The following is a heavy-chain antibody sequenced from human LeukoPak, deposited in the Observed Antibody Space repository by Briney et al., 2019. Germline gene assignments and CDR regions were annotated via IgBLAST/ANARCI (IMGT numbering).Heavy chain of an antibody. CDR3: ALLRDITIFGVVDY. CDR1: GGTFSSYA. D-gene: IGHD3-3*01. J-gene: IGHJ4*02. Sequence: GSSVKVSCKASGGTFSSYAISWVRQAPGKGLEWMGGFDPEDGETIYAQKFQGRVTMTEDTSTDTAYMELSSLRSEDTAVYYCALLRDITIFGVVDYWGQGTLVTVSS. CDR2: FDPEDGET. V-gene: IGHV1-24*01.